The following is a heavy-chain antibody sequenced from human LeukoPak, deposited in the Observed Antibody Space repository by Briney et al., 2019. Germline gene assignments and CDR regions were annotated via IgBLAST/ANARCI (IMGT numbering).Heavy chain of an antibody. D-gene: IGHD3-10*01. CDR2: LYSDGGT. CDR3: ATYYYGSGPEK. J-gene: IGHJ4*02. Sequence: GGSLRLSCAAFGLTVSGNHMSWVRQAPGKGLEWVSVLYSDGGTYYADSVKGRFSISRDTSKNTVYLQMNSLRDDDTAVYYCATYYYGSGPEKWGQGTLVTVSS. CDR1: GLTVSGNH. V-gene: IGHV3-53*01.